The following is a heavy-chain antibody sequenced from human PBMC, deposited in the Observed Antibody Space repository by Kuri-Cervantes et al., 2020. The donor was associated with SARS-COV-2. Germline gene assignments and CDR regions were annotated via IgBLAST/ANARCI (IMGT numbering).Heavy chain of an antibody. D-gene: IGHD6-19*01. CDR2: VSRNGSRT. Sequence: GGSLRLSCAASGFTFSNSDMNWVRQAPGKGLEWVSGVSRNGSRTHYADSVKGRFTISRDNAKNSLYLQMNSLRAEDTAVYYCARDTYSSGWHGGWFDPWGQGTLVTVSS. V-gene: IGHV3-19*01. J-gene: IGHJ5*02. CDR1: GFTFSNSD. CDR3: ARDTYSSGWHGGWFDP.